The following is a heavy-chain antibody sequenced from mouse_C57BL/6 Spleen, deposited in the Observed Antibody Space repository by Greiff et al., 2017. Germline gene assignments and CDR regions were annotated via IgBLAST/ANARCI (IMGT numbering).Heavy chain of an antibody. CDR1: GFTFSDYY. CDR3: ARDEGYGSSSFDY. D-gene: IGHD1-1*01. J-gene: IGHJ2*01. Sequence: EVKLVESEGGLVQPGSSMKLSCTASGFTFSDYYMAWVRQVPEKGLEWVANINYDGSSTYYLDSLKSRFIISRDNAKNILYLQMSSLKSEDTATYYCARDEGYGSSSFDYWGQGTTRTVSS. CDR2: INYDGSST. V-gene: IGHV5-16*01.